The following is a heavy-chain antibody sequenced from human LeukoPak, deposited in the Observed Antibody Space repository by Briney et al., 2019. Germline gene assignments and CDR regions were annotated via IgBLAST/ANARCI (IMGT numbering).Heavy chain of an antibody. CDR3: ARVRRYDSSGYFSNLFDY. Sequence: ASVKVSCKASGYTFTSYAMHWVRQAPGQRLEWMGWINAGNGNTKYSQKFQGRVTITRDTSASTAYMELSSLRSEDTAVYYCARVRRYDSSGYFSNLFDYWGQGTLVTVSS. V-gene: IGHV1-3*01. CDR2: INAGNGNT. D-gene: IGHD3-22*01. CDR1: GYTFTSYA. J-gene: IGHJ4*02.